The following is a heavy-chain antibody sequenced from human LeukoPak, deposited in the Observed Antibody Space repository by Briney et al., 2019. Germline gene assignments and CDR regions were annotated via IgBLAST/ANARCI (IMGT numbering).Heavy chain of an antibody. V-gene: IGHV1-46*01. J-gene: IGHJ4*02. D-gene: IGHD6-19*01. Sequence: ASVKVSCKASGYTFTSYYMHWVRQAPGQGLERMGIINPSGGSTSYAQKFQGRVTMTRDMSTSTVYMELSSLRSEDTAVYYCARGAIAVAGMDYWGQGTLVTVSS. CDR3: ARGAIAVAGMDY. CDR2: INPSGGST. CDR1: GYTFTSYY.